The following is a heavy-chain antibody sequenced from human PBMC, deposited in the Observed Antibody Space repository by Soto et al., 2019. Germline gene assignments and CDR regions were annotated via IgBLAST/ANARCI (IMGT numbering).Heavy chain of an antibody. CDR1: GYSFTSYW. Sequence: GESLKISCKGSGYSFTSYWIGWVRQMPGKGLEWMGIIYPGDSDTRYSPSFQGQVTISADKSISTAYLQWSSLKASDTAMYYCARGGDYYGSRGYYYYMDVWGKGTTVTVSS. J-gene: IGHJ6*03. CDR3: ARGGDYYGSRGYYYYMDV. D-gene: IGHD3-10*01. CDR2: IYPGDSDT. V-gene: IGHV5-51*06.